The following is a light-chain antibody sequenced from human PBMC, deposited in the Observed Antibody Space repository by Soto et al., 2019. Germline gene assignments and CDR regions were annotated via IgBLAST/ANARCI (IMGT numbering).Light chain of an antibody. CDR3: CSYAGSSSYV. V-gene: IGLV2-11*01. J-gene: IGLJ1*01. CDR1: SSDVGAYNY. Sequence: QSVLTQPRSVSGSPGQSVTISCTGTSSDVGAYNYVSWYQQHPGKAPKLMIYDGRKRPSGVPDRFSGSKSVHTASLTISGLQAEAEADYDCCSYAGSSSYVFGTGTKVTVL. CDR2: DGR.